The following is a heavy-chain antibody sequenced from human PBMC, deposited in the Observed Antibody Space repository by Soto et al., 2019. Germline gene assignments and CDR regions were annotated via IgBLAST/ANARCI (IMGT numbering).Heavy chain of an antibody. Sequence: GESLKISCKGSGYSFTSYWISWVRQMPGKGLEWMGRIDPSDSYTNYSPSFHGHVTISADKSTSTAYLQWSSLKASDTAMYYCARLYAGGYSYGYRYGMDVWGQGTTVTVSS. D-gene: IGHD5-18*01. CDR3: ARLYAGGYSYGYRYGMDV. J-gene: IGHJ6*02. CDR1: GYSFTSYW. V-gene: IGHV5-10-1*01. CDR2: IDPSDSYT.